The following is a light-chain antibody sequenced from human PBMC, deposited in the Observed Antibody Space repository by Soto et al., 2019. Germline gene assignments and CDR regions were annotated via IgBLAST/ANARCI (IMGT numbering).Light chain of an antibody. CDR2: DAS. CDR1: QSVSSY. V-gene: IGKV3-11*01. J-gene: IGKJ4*01. Sequence: EIVFTQTPATLSLSPGERATLSCRASQSVSSYLAWYQQKPGKAPRLIIYDASNRATDIPARFSGSGSETVFTLASSNRVPEDFAVYYSQQRSNWPPLTCGEGSKVESK. CDR3: QQRSNWPPLT.